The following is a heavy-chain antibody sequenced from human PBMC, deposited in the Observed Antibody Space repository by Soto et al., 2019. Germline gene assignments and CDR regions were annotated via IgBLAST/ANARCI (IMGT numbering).Heavy chain of an antibody. V-gene: IGHV1-18*01. CDR1: GYTFTSYG. J-gene: IGHJ4*02. Sequence: ASVKVSCKASGYTFTSYGISWVRQAPGQGLEWMGWISAYNGNTNYAQKLQGRVTMTTDTSTSTAYMELRSLRSDDTAVYYCAREPYSSGSYYYFDYWGQGTLVTSPQ. D-gene: IGHD6-19*01. CDR3: AREPYSSGSYYYFDY. CDR2: ISAYNGNT.